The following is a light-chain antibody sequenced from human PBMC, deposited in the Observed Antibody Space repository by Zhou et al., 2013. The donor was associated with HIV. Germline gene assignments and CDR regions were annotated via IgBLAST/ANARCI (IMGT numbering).Light chain of an antibody. Sequence: DIQMTQSPSTLSASIGDRVTITCRASQSINRWLAWYQQKPGKPPKLLIYKASDLEPGVPSRFSGSGSGTEFTLTISSLQPDDLAVYYCQQYGSSPTTFGQGTKVEIK. J-gene: IGKJ1*01. CDR3: QQYGSSPTT. CDR2: KAS. CDR1: QSINRW. V-gene: IGKV1-5*03.